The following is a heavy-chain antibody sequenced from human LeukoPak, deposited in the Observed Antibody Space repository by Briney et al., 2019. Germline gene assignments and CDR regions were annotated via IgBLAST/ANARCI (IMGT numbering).Heavy chain of an antibody. Sequence: ASVKVSCKASGYTFTGYYMHWVRQAPGQGLEWMGWINPNSGGTNYAQKFQGRVTMTRDTSISTAYMELSRLRSDDTAVYYCATDLFTMVRGVPPGYWGQGTLVTVSS. V-gene: IGHV1-2*02. CDR1: GYTFTGYY. CDR2: INPNSGGT. CDR3: ATDLFTMVRGVPPGY. D-gene: IGHD3-10*01. J-gene: IGHJ4*02.